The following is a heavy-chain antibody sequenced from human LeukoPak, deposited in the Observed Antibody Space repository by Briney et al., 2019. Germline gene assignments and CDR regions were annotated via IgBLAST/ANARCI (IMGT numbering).Heavy chain of an antibody. CDR3: AIENYYDSSGYSKAFDY. D-gene: IGHD3-22*01. CDR1: GYTFTVKF. CDR2: IEPNTGVT. J-gene: IGHJ4*02. V-gene: IGHV1-2*02. Sequence: ASVKVSCKASGYTFTVKFLHWLRQAPGQGLEWMGGIEPNTGVTVYGQKFRGRVTVTSDTSVSTAYMELCRLRSDDTAVYYCAIENYYDSSGYSKAFDYWGQGTLVTVSS.